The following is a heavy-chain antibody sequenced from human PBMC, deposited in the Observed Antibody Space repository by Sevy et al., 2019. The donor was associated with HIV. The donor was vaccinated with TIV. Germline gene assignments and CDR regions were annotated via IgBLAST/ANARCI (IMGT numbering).Heavy chain of an antibody. Sequence: GGSLRLSCAASGFTFSSYSMNWVRQAPGKGLEWVSSISSSSSCIYDADSVKDRFTISRDNAKNSLYLQMNSLRAEDTAVYYCASYAAGDLARPYYMDVWGKGTTVTVSS. V-gene: IGHV3-21*01. CDR1: GFTFSSYS. CDR2: ISSSSSCI. CDR3: ASYAAGDLARPYYMDV. J-gene: IGHJ6*03. D-gene: IGHD6-6*01.